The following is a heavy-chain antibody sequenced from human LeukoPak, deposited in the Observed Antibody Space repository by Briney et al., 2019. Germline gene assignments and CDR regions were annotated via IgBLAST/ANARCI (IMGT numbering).Heavy chain of an antibody. Sequence: SETLSLTCIVSGGSISSSTYYWGWLRQPPGKGLEWIGIIYYSGSTYYNPSLKSRATISVGTSKNQFSLKLSSVTAADTAVYFCASMPSNSGWPFYGWGQGTLVTVS. CDR2: IYYSGST. D-gene: IGHD6-19*01. CDR3: ASMPSNSGWPFYG. CDR1: GGSISSSTYY. V-gene: IGHV4-39*07. J-gene: IGHJ4*02.